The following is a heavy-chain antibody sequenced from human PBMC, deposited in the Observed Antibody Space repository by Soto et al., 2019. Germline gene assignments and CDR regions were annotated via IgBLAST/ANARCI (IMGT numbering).Heavy chain of an antibody. CDR1: GYSFTSYW. J-gene: IGHJ6*02. Sequence: GESLKISCKGSGYSFTSYWIGWVRQMPGKGLEWMGIIYPGDSDTRYSPSFQGQVTISADKSISTAYLQWSSLKASDTAMYYCARLGKALLAAAGSPDYYYYGMDVWGQGTTVTVSS. CDR2: IYPGDSDT. V-gene: IGHV5-51*01. D-gene: IGHD6-13*01. CDR3: ARLGKALLAAAGSPDYYYYGMDV.